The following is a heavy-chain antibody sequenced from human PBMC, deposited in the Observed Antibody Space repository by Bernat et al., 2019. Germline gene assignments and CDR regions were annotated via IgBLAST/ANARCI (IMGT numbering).Heavy chain of an antibody. Sequence: QVQLQESGPGLVKPSETLSLTCTVSGGSISSYYWSWIRQPPGKGLEWIGYIYYSGSTNYNPSLKSRVTISVDTSKNQFSLKLSSVTAADTAVYYCARVRVYGAREIFDYWGQGTLVTVSS. V-gene: IGHV4-59*01. D-gene: IGHD4-17*01. CDR3: ARVRVYGAREIFDY. J-gene: IGHJ4*02. CDR2: IYYSGST. CDR1: GGSISSYY.